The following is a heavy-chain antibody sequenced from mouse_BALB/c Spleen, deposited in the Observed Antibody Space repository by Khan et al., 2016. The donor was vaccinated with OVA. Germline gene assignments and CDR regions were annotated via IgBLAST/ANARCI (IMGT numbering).Heavy chain of an antibody. V-gene: IGHV1-4*01. CDR1: GYTFTTYT. D-gene: IGHD2-14*01. Sequence: QVQLQQSGAELARPGASVKMSCKASGYTFTTYTIHWVKQRPGQGLEWIGYIIPSNDYTNYNQKFKDRDTLTAAKSSSQAYMQLSILTSDGSAVYYWVREGAYDRSDVWFAFCGQGTLVTVSA. CDR2: IIPSNDYT. CDR3: VREGAYDRSDVWFAF. J-gene: IGHJ3*01.